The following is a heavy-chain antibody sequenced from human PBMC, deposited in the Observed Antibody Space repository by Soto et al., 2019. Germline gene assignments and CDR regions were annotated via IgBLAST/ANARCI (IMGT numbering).Heavy chain of an antibody. D-gene: IGHD1-7*01. V-gene: IGHV4-39*07. CDR3: ARRNYVGAFDI. Sequence: SETLSLTCTVVGGSMSSSTYYWGWIRQPPGKGLEWIGGMDYSGRAYYNPSLKSRVTISADTSKNQFSLKLSSVTAADTAVFYCARRNYVGAFDIWGQGTMVTVSS. CDR1: GGSMSSSTYY. CDR2: MDYSGRA. J-gene: IGHJ3*02.